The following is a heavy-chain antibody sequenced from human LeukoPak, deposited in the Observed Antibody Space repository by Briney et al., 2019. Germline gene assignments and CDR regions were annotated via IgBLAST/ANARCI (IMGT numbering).Heavy chain of an antibody. D-gene: IGHD3-10*01. V-gene: IGHV3-23*01. J-gene: IGHJ1*01. CDR2: ISGSGGST. CDR1: GFTFSSYD. Sequence: GGSLRLSCAASGFTFSSYDMSWVRQATGKGLEWVSAISGSGGSTYYADSVKGRFTISRDNSKNTLYLQMNSLRAEDTAVYYCAKDKSEVLLWFRERRQYFQHWGQGTLVTVSS. CDR3: AKDKSEVLLWFRERRQYFQH.